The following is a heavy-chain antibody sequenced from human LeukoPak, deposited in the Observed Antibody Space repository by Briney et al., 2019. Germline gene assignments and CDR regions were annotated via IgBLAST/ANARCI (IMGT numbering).Heavy chain of an antibody. CDR2: ISAYNGNT. V-gene: IGHV1-18*01. Sequence: ASVKVSCKASGYTFTSYGISWVRQAPGQGLEWMGWISAYNGNTNYAQKLQGRVTMTTDTSTSTAYMELRSLRSDDTAVYYCARDRVLSYCSGGSCYFGYWGQGTLVTVSS. J-gene: IGHJ4*02. CDR3: ARDRVLSYCSGGSCYFGY. CDR1: GYTFTSYG. D-gene: IGHD2-15*01.